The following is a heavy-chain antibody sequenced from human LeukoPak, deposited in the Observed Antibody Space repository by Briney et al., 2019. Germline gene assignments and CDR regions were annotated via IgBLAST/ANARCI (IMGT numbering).Heavy chain of an antibody. CDR2: ISAYNGNT. CDR3: ARDVGRAYGSGSYYNGPAYYYYYGMDV. Sequence: ASVKVSCKASGYTFTSYGISWVRQAPGQGLEWMGWISAYNGNTNYAQKLQGRVTMTTDTSTSTAYTELRSLRSDDTAVYYCARDVGRAYGSGSYYNGPAYYYYYGMDVWGQGTTVTVSS. D-gene: IGHD3-10*01. CDR1: GYTFTSYG. V-gene: IGHV1-18*01. J-gene: IGHJ6*02.